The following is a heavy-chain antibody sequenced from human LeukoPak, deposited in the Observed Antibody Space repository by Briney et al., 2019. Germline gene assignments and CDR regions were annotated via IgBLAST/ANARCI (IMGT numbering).Heavy chain of an antibody. CDR1: GGSFSGYY. Sequence: PSETLSLTCAVYGGSFSGYYWSWIRQPPGKGLEWIGEINHSGSTNYNPSLKSRVTISVDTSKNQFSLKLSSVTAADTAVYYCARGNEDYDFWSGYYRNYYYMGVWGKGTTVTVSS. CDR3: ARGNEDYDFWSGYYRNYYYMGV. J-gene: IGHJ6*03. CDR2: INHSGST. V-gene: IGHV4-34*01. D-gene: IGHD3-3*01.